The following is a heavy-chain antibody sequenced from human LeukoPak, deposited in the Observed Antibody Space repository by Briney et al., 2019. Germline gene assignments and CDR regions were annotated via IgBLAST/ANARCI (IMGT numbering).Heavy chain of an antibody. CDR3: AELGITMIGGV. V-gene: IGHV3-48*01. CDR2: IGPSGSNI. D-gene: IGHD3-10*02. Sequence: GGSLRLSCAASGFTFGIYAMNWVRQAPGKGLEWVSYIGPSGSNIYYADSVKGRFTISRDNAKDSLYLQMNSLRAEDTAVYYCAELGITMIGGVWGKGTTVTISS. CDR1: GFTFGIYA. J-gene: IGHJ6*04.